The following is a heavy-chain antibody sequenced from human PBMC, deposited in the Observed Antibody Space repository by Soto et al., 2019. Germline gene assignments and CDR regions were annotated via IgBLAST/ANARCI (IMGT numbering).Heavy chain of an antibody. V-gene: IGHV1-2*02. CDR3: ARDSYCGGDCYSFRGNWFDP. CDR2: INPNSGGT. D-gene: IGHD2-21*02. J-gene: IGHJ5*02. Sequence: GASVKVSCKASGYTFTGYYMHWVRQAPGQGLEWMGWINPNSGGTNYVQKFQGRVSMTRDTSISTAYMELSRLRSDDTAVYYCARDSYCGGDCYSFRGNWFDPWGQGTLVTAPQ. CDR1: GYTFTGYY.